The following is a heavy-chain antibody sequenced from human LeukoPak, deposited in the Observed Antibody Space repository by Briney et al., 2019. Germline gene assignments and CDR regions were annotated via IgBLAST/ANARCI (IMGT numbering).Heavy chain of an antibody. Sequence: GGSLRLSCAASGFTFSSYAMSWVRQAPGKGLEWVSAISGSGGSTYYADSVKGRFTISRDNSKNTLYLQMNSLRAEDTAVYYCARTLVEATEENYFDHWGQGTLVTVSS. D-gene: IGHD1-26*01. V-gene: IGHV3-23*01. CDR1: GFTFSSYA. J-gene: IGHJ4*02. CDR3: ARTLVEATEENYFDH. CDR2: ISGSGGST.